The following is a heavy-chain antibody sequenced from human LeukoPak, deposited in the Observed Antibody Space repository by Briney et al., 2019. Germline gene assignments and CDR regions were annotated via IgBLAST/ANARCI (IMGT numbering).Heavy chain of an antibody. CDR3: ARVSSIAVAGNDY. Sequence: PSETLSLTCAVYGGSFSGYYWSWIRQPPGKGLEWIGEINHSGSTNYNPSLKSRVTISVDTSKNQFSLKLSSATAADTAVYYCARVSSIAVAGNDYWGQGTLVTVSS. CDR2: INHSGST. J-gene: IGHJ4*02. V-gene: IGHV4-34*01. CDR1: GGSFSGYY. D-gene: IGHD6-19*01.